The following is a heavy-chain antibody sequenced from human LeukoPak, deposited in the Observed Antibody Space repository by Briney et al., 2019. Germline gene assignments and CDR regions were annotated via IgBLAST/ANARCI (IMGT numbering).Heavy chain of an antibody. J-gene: IGHJ5*02. D-gene: IGHD3-10*01. CDR3: ARESGYSGFS. Sequence: SETLSLTCAVYGGSFSGYYWSWIRQPPGKGLEWIGEINHSGSTYYNPSLKSRVTISVDTSKNQFSLKLSSVTAADTAVYYCARESGYSGFSWGQGTLVTVSS. CDR1: GGSFSGYY. V-gene: IGHV4-34*01. CDR2: INHSGST.